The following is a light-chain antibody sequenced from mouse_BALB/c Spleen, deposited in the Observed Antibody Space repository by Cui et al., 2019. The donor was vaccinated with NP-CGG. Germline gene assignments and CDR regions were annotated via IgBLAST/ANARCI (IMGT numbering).Light chain of an antibody. J-gene: IGLJ1*01. CDR1: TGAVTTSNY. CDR2: GTN. V-gene: IGLV1*01. CDR3: ALWYSNHWV. Sequence: AVVPQEPASTTSPGETVTLTCRSSTGAVTTSNYANWVQEKPDHLFTGLIGGTNNRAPGVPARFSGSLVGDKAALTITGAQTEDETIYFCALWYSNHWVFGGGTKLTVL.